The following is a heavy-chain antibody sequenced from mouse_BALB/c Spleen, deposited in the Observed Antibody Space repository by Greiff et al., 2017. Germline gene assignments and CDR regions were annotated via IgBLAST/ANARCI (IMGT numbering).Heavy chain of an antibody. Sequence: EVHLVESGGGLVKPGGSLKLSCAASGFTFSDYYMYWVRQTPEKRLEWVATISDGGSYTYYPDSVKGRFTISRDNAKNNLYLQMSSLKSEDTAMYYCARDRGNDVFAYWGQGTLVTVSA. CDR3: ARDRGNDVFAY. CDR1: GFTFSDYY. D-gene: IGHD2-2*01. V-gene: IGHV5-4*02. CDR2: ISDGGSYT. J-gene: IGHJ3*01.